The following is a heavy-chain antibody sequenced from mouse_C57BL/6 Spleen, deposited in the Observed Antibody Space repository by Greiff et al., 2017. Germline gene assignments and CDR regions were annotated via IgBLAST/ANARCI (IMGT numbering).Heavy chain of an antibody. CDR3: ARTGDGYYWWYFDV. CDR2: INPNNGGT. Sequence: EVQLQQSGPELVKPGASVKIPCKASGYTFTDYNMDWVKQSHGKSLEWIGDINPNNGGTIYNQKFKGKATLTVDKSSSTAYMELRSLTSEDTAVYYCARTGDGYYWWYFDVWGTGTTVTVSS. D-gene: IGHD2-3*01. J-gene: IGHJ1*03. V-gene: IGHV1-18*01. CDR1: GYTFTDYN.